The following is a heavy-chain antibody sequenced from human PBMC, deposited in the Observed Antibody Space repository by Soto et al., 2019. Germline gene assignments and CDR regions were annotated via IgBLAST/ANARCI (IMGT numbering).Heavy chain of an antibody. J-gene: IGHJ4*02. D-gene: IGHD3-3*01. V-gene: IGHV1-18*01. CDR1: GYTFTSYG. CDR2: ISAYNDVT. Sequence: QVLLVQSGAEVKKPGASLRVSCKASGYTFTSYGLSWVRQAPGQGLEWMGCISAYNDVTDYAQKFQDRVTMTTDRSTNTAYMELKNLTSDDTAVYYCARGHTMAGATFDFWGQGTLVTVSS. CDR3: ARGHTMAGATFDF.